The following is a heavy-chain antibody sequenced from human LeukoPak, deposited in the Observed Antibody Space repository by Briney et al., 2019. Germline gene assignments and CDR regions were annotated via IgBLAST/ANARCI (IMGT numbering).Heavy chain of an antibody. CDR1: GGTFSSYT. D-gene: IGHD6-13*01. CDR2: IIPILGIA. CDR3: ARGIAAAGTPYYFDY. V-gene: IGHV1-69*10. Sequence: GASVNVSCTASGGTFSSYTISWVRQSPGQGLEWMGGIIPILGIAKYAQKFQGRVTITADKSTSTAYMELSSLRSEDTAVYYCARGIAAAGTPYYFDYWGQGTLVTVSS. J-gene: IGHJ4*02.